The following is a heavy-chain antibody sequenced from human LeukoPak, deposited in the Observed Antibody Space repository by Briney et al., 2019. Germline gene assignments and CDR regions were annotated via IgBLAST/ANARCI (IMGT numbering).Heavy chain of an antibody. D-gene: IGHD5-12*01. Sequence: SGTLSLTCAVSGGSIISSNWWSWVRQPPGKGLEWIGEIYHSGSTNYNPSLKSRVTISVDKSKNQFSLQLNSVTPEDTAVYFCVRLVGGDIDYWGQGTLVTVSS. V-gene: IGHV4-4*02. CDR1: GGSIISSNW. CDR3: VRLVGGDIDY. CDR2: IYHSGST. J-gene: IGHJ4*02.